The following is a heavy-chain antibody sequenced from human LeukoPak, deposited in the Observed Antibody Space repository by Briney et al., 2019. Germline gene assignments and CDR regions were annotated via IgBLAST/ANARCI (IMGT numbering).Heavy chain of an antibody. D-gene: IGHD3-10*01. Sequence: ASVKVSCKASGYTFTSYGISWVRQAPGQGLEGMGWISPYNGNTNYAQKLQGRVTITTDTSPSRAYMELRSLRSDDTAVYYCARDPKWFGELLPYGMDVWRKGTTVSVSS. V-gene: IGHV1-18*04. CDR1: GYTFTSYG. CDR2: ISPYNGNT. CDR3: ARDPKWFGELLPYGMDV. J-gene: IGHJ6*04.